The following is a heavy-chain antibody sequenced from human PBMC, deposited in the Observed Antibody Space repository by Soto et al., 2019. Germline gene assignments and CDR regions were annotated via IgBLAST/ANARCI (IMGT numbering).Heavy chain of an antibody. V-gene: IGHV3-11*01. D-gene: IGHD6-19*01. J-gene: IGHJ4*02. CDR3: ARVSGQWLLSY. CDR2: ISNTGSVI. CDR1: GFLFSDYY. Sequence: GGSLRLSCAASGFLFSDYYMIWIRQAPGKGLEWVSYISNTGSVINYADSVKGRFFVSRDNTKNSLNLQMNSLRAEDTAMYYCARVSGQWLLSYWGQGTLVTVSS.